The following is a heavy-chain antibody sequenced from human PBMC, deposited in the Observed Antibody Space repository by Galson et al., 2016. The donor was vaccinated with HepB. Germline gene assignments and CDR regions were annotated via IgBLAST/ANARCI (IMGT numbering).Heavy chain of an antibody. CDR1: GFTFSDYY. CDR2: ISADSVYS. D-gene: IGHD1-26*01. CDR3: ARAWGRRGTPTYWFFDL. J-gene: IGHJ2*01. V-gene: IGHV3-11*06. Sequence: SLRLSCAASGFTFSDYYMAWIRQAPGKGLEWVSHISADSVYSKYADSVKGRFTISRYDAGDSLSLQMNNLRPEDTAVYYCARAWGRRGTPTYWFFDLWGRGTLVTVSS.